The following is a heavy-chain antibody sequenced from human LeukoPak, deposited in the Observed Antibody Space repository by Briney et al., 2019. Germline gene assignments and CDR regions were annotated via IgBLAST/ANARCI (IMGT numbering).Heavy chain of an antibody. J-gene: IGHJ4*02. V-gene: IGHV3-53*01. CDR3: ARRAGDYSHPYDY. CDR2: IYSGGNT. D-gene: IGHD3-22*01. CDR1: GFTVSTNS. Sequence: GGSLRLSCTVSGFTVSTNSMSWVRQPPGKELEWVSFIYSGGNTHNSDSVKGRFTISRDNSKTTLYLQMNSLTAEDTAVYYCARRAGDYSHPYDYWGQGTLVTVSS.